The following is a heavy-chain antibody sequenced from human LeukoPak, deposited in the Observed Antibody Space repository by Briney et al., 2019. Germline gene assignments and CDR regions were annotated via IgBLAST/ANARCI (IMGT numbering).Heavy chain of an antibody. CDR3: AELGITMIGGV. V-gene: IGHV3-48*03. J-gene: IGHJ6*04. D-gene: IGHD3-10*02. Sequence: GGSLRLSCAASGFTFSSYEMNWVRQAPGKGLEWVSYTSSSGSTIYYADSVKGRFTISRDNAKNSLYLQMNSLRAEDTADYCAELGITMIGGVWGKGTTVTISS. CDR1: GFTFSSYE. CDR2: TSSSGSTI.